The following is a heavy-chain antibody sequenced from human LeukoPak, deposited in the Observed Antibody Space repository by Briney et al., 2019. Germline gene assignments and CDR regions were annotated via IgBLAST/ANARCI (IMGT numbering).Heavy chain of an antibody. Sequence: SGGSLRLSCAASGFIFSHQGMHWVRQAPGQGREWVAVIWSAGTNRFYADSVKGRFTISRDHSQNTVFLQMDSLRVKDTAIYYCARDAQRGFDYSNSLKYWGHGTLVTVSS. CDR3: ARDAQRGFDYSNSLKY. D-gene: IGHD4-11*01. CDR2: IWSAGTNR. V-gene: IGHV3-33*01. CDR1: GFIFSHQG. J-gene: IGHJ4*01.